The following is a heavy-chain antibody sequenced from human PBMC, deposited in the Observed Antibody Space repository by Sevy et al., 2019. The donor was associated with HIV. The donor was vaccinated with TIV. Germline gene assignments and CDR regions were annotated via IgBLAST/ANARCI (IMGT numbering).Heavy chain of an antibody. CDR3: ARDETHSSSSPLYYYYCMDV. V-gene: IGHV1-2*02. Sequence: ASVKVSCKASGYTFTGYYMHWVRQAPGQGLEWMGWINPNSGGTNYSKKFQGRVTMTRDTSISTAYMVLSRVRSDDTAVYYCARDETHSSSSPLYYYYCMDVWGQGTTVTVSS. J-gene: IGHJ6*02. CDR2: INPNSGGT. CDR1: GYTFTGYY. D-gene: IGHD6-6*01.